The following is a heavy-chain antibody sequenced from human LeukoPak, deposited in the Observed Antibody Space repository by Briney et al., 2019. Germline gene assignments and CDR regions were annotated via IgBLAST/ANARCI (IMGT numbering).Heavy chain of an antibody. CDR1: GYTFTGYY. CDR2: INPNSGGT. D-gene: IGHD3-22*01. CDR3: ASRYYYDSSGYLGNAFDI. V-gene: IGHV1-2*02. J-gene: IGHJ3*02. Sequence: GASVKVSCKASGYTFTGYYMHWVRQAPGQGLEWMGWINPNSGGTNYAQKFQGRVTMTRDTSISTAYMELSRLRSDDTAVYYCASRYYYDSSGYLGNAFDIWGQGTMVTVSS.